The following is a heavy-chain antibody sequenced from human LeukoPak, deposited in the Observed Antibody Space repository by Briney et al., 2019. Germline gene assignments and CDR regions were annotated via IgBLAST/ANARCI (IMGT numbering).Heavy chain of an antibody. J-gene: IGHJ5*02. V-gene: IGHV4-30-4*01. D-gene: IGHD3-22*01. CDR2: IYYSGST. Sequence: PSETLSLTCTVSGGSISSGDYYWSWIRQPPGKGLEWIGYIYYSGSTYYNPSLKSRVTISVDTSKNQFSLKLCSVTAADTAVYYCARVGGTMIGGWFDPWGQGTLVTLSS. CDR1: GGSISSGDYY. CDR3: ARVGGTMIGGWFDP.